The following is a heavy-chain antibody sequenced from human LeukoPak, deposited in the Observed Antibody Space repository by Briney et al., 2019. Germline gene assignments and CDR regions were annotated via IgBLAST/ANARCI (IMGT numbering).Heavy chain of an antibody. CDR1: GGSISSGSYY. CDR3: ARDQTGPFDY. V-gene: IGHV4-61*02. J-gene: IGHJ4*02. Sequence: PSQTLSLTCTVSGGSISSGSYYWSWIRQPAGKGLEWIGRIYTSGSTNYNPSLKSRVTISVDTSKNQFSLKLNSVTAADTAVYYCARDQTGPFDYWGQGTLVTVSS. CDR2: IYTSGST.